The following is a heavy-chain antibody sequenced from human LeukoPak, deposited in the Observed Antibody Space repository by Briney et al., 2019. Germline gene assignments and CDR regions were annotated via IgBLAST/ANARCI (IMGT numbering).Heavy chain of an antibody. CDR1: GFTFSSYG. J-gene: IGHJ4*02. D-gene: IGHD3-22*01. V-gene: IGHV3-53*01. CDR2: IYSGGST. CDR3: ARDRSVRDYDSSGYYSSPLFDY. Sequence: GGSLRLSCAASGFTFSSYGMHWVRQAPGKGLEWVSVIYSGGSTYYADSVKGRFTISRDNSKNTLYLQMNSLRAEDTAVYYCARDRSVRDYDSSGYYSSPLFDYWGQGTLVTVSS.